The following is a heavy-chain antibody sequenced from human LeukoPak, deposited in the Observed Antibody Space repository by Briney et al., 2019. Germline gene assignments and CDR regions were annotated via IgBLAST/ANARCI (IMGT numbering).Heavy chain of an antibody. CDR2: IKSKTDGGTT. V-gene: IGHV3-15*01. CDR3: TTEYSGYDPYFDY. CDR1: GFTFSNAW. Sequence: GGSLRLSCAASGFTFSNAWMSWVRQAPGKGLEWVGRIKSKTDGGTTDYAAPVKGRFTISRDDSKNTLYLQMNSLKTEDTAVYYCTTEYSGYDPYFDYWGQGTLVTVSS. D-gene: IGHD5-12*01. J-gene: IGHJ4*02.